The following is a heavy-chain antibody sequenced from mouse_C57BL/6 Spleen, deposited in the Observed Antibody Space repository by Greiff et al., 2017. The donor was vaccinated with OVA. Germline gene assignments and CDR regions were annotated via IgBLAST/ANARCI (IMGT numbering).Heavy chain of an antibody. CDR1: RYAFSSSW. V-gene: IGHV1-82*01. Sequence: QVQLQQSGPELVKPGASVKISCKASRYAFSSSWMNWVKQRPGKGLEWIGRIYPGDGDTNYNGKFKGKATLTADKSSSTAYMQLSSLTSEDSAVYFCAGLRYAMDYWGQGTSVTVSS. CDR2: IYPGDGDT. D-gene: IGHD2-4*01. J-gene: IGHJ4*01. CDR3: AGLRYAMDY.